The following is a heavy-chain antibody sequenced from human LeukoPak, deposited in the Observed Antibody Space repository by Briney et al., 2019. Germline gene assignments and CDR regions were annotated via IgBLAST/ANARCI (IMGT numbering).Heavy chain of an antibody. CDR3: AREGYCTTTSCSYEFDY. V-gene: IGHV4-59*01. Sequence: PSETLSLTCTVSGGSISSYYWSWIRQPPGKGLEWIGYIHYSGSTNYNPSLRSRVTVSVDTSKNQFSPKLSSVTAADTAVYYCAREGYCTTTSCSYEFDYWGQGTLVTVSS. CDR1: GGSISSYY. D-gene: IGHD2-2*01. J-gene: IGHJ4*02. CDR2: IHYSGST.